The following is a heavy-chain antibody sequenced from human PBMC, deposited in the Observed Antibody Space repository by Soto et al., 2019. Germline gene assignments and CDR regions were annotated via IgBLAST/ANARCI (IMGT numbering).Heavy chain of an antibody. J-gene: IGHJ6*02. V-gene: IGHV1-69*06. CDR3: ARAYNWNDGGYYYYYGMDV. CDR1: GGTFSSYA. D-gene: IGHD1-20*01. CDR2: IIPIFGTA. Sequence: SVKVSCKASGGTFSSYATSWVRQAPGQGLEWMGGIIPIFGTANYAQKFQGRVTITADKSTSTAYMELSSLRSEDTAVYYCARAYNWNDGGYYYYYGMDVWGQGTAVTVSS.